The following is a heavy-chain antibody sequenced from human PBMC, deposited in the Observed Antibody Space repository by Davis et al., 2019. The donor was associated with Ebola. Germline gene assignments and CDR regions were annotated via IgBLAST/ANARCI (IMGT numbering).Heavy chain of an antibody. V-gene: IGHV3-23*01. CDR1: GFTFSSYA. D-gene: IGHD3-10*01. CDR2: ISGSGGST. CDR3: ARGPKRGWLDP. J-gene: IGHJ5*02. Sequence: PGGSLRLSCAASGFTFSSYAMSWVRQAPGKGLEWVSTISGSGGSTYYADSVKGRFTISRDNSKNTLYLHLTAEDTAVYYCARGPKRGWLDPWGQGTLVTVSS.